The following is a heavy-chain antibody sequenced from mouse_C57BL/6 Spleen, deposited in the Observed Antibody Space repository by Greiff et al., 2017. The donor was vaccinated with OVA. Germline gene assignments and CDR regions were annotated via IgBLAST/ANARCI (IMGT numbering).Heavy chain of an antibody. J-gene: IGHJ4*01. Sequence: EVQLQQSGPELVKPGASVKISCKASGYSFTGYYMNWVKQSPEKSLEWIGEINPSTGGTTYNQKFKAKATLTVDKSSSTAYMQLKSLTSEDSAVYYCATYGNSGYARDYWGQGTSVTVSS. CDR3: ATYGNSGYARDY. CDR1: GYSFTGYY. V-gene: IGHV1-42*01. CDR2: INPSTGGT. D-gene: IGHD2-1*01.